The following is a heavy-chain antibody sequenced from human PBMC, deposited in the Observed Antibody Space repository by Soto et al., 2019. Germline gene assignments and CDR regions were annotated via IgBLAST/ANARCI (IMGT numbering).Heavy chain of an antibody. J-gene: IGHJ6*02. CDR1: GGSITTRHW. D-gene: IGHD2-15*01. V-gene: IGHV4-4*02. CDR3: ARGFSFSDNSDNDRIYFYYGLNV. CDR2: IYQSGIT. Sequence: SETLSISGDVSGGSITTRHWWTCVRQSPGKGLEWIGEIYQSGITNYNPSLNSRLSISMDQSKNQFSLKLTSVIAADTALYFCARGFSFSDNSDNDRIYFYYGLNVWGQGTTVTVSS.